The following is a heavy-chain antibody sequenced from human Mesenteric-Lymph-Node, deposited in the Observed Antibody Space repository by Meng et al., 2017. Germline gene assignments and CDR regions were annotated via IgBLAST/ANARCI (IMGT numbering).Heavy chain of an antibody. J-gene: IGHJ4*02. Sequence: VQVGESGDEVKKPGASVKVSCKASGYRFTTYGIHWVRQAAGQRLEWMEWINGGNNNTKYSQKCQGRVTITVDTSATTAYMNLSSLRSEDTAVYYCATEVNIGLGYWGQGTLVTVSS. D-gene: IGHD7-27*01. CDR2: INGGNNNT. V-gene: IGHV1-3*01. CDR3: ATEVNIGLGY. CDR1: GYRFTTYG.